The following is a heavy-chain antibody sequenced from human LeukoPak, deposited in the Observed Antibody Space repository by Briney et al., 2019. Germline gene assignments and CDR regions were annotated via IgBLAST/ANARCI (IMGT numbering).Heavy chain of an antibody. J-gene: IGHJ4*02. V-gene: IGHV4-34*01. Sequence: SETLYLTCAVSGGSFSGCYWTWIRQPPGKELEWIGEINHSGSANYNPSLMSRVTISLDTSKNHFSLNLSSVTAADTAVYYCARGQGTVTTHWGQGTLVTVSS. CDR1: GGSFSGCY. CDR2: INHSGSA. D-gene: IGHD4-11*01. CDR3: ARGQGTVTTH.